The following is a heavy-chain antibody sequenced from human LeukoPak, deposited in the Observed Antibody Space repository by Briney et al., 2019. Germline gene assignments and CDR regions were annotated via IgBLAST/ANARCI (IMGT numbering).Heavy chain of an antibody. CDR3: ARGSWWFGEFDY. CDR1: GGSFSGYY. Sequence: SETLSLTCTVSGGSFSGYYWSWIRQPPGKGLEWIGEINHSGSTNYNPSLKSRVTISVDTSKNQFSLKLSSVTAADTAVYYCARGSWWFGEFDYWGQGTLVTVSS. D-gene: IGHD3-10*01. V-gene: IGHV4-34*01. CDR2: INHSGST. J-gene: IGHJ4*02.